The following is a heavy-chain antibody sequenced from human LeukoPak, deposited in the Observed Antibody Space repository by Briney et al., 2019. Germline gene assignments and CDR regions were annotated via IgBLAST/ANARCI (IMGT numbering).Heavy chain of an antibody. CDR1: GGSISSSNW. Sequence: SETLSLTCAVSGGSISSSNWWSWVRQPPGKGLEWIGEIYHSGSTNYNPSLKSRVTISVDKSKNQFSLKLTSVTAADTAVYYCARTKYGSGSYPGAKYYYYMDVWGKGTTVTISS. CDR2: IYHSGST. CDR3: ARTKYGSGSYPGAKYYYYMDV. V-gene: IGHV4-4*02. J-gene: IGHJ6*03. D-gene: IGHD3-10*01.